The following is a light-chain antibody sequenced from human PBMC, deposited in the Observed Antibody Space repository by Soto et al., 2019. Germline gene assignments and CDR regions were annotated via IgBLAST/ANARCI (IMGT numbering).Light chain of an antibody. CDR1: KLGDKY. CDR3: QAWDCSHVV. Sequence: SYELTQPPSVSVSPGQTASITCSGDKLGDKYACWYQQKPGQSPVLVIYQDSKRPSGIPERFSGSNSGNTATLTISGTQAMDEADYYCQAWDCSHVVFGGGTQLTVL. J-gene: IGLJ2*01. CDR2: QDS. V-gene: IGLV3-1*01.